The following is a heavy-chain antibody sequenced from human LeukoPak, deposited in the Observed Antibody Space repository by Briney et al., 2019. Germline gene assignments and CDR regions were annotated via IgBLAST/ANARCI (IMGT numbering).Heavy chain of an antibody. CDR1: GGSISSGSYY. CDR3: ARATPGFDY. D-gene: IGHD4-17*01. CDR2: IYTSGST. V-gene: IGHV4-61*02. J-gene: IGHJ4*02. Sequence: SETLSLTCTVSGGSISSGSYYWRWIRQPAGKGLEWIGRIYTSGSTNYNPSLKSRLTISVDTSKNQFSLKLSSVTAADTAVYYCARATPGFDYWGQGTLVTVSS.